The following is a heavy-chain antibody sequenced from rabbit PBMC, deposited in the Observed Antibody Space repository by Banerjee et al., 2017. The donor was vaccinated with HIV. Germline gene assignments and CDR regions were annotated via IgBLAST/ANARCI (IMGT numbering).Heavy chain of an antibody. CDR2: IYGGDGNT. Sequence: QEQLVEFGGDLVKPEGSLTLTCTASGFSFSSTYYMCWVRQAPGKGLEWIGCIYGGDGNTYYASWAKGRFTISKTSSTTVTLQMTSLTAADTATYFCARDAVSTYYKRLNLWGQGTLVTVS. J-gene: IGHJ3*01. CDR1: GFSFSSTYY. V-gene: IGHV1S45*01. D-gene: IGHD8-1*01. CDR3: ARDAVSTYYKRLNL.